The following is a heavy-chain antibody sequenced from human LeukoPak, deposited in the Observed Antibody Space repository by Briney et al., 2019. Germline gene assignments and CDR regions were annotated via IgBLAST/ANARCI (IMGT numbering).Heavy chain of an antibody. V-gene: IGHV1-18*01. J-gene: IGHJ4*02. CDR3: ARDRLFHYYYDSSGYYYPLDY. D-gene: IGHD3-22*01. Sequence: GASVKVSCKASGGTFSSYAISWVRQAPGQGLEWMGWISAYNGNTNYAQKLQGRVTMTTDTSTSTAYMELRSLRSHDTAVYYCARDRLFHYYYDSSGYYYPLDYWGQGTLVTVSS. CDR2: ISAYNGNT. CDR1: GGTFSSYA.